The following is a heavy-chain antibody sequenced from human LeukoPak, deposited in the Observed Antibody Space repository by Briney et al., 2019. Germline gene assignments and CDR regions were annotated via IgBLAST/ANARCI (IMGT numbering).Heavy chain of an antibody. CDR2: IIPILGIA. CDR3: ARRYSGYDVHAFDI. J-gene: IGHJ3*02. CDR1: GGTFSSYA. V-gene: IGHV1-69*04. Sequence: SVKVSCKASGGTFSSYAISWVRQAPGQGLEWMGRIIPILGIANYAQKFQGRVTITADKSTSTAYMELSSLRSEDTAVYYCARRYSGYDVHAFDIWGQGTMVTVSS. D-gene: IGHD5-12*01.